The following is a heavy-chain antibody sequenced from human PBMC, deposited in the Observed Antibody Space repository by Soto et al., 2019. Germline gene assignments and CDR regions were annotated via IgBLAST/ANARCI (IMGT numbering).Heavy chain of an antibody. CDR2: ISSSGSTI. CDR3: ARTLSWSGYYLGGFHGDV. CDR1: GFTFSDYY. J-gene: IGHJ6*02. Sequence: NPGGSLRLSCAASGFTFSDYYMSWIRQAPGKGLEWVSYISSSGSTIYYADSVKGRFTISRDNAKNSLYLQMNSLRAEDTAVYYCARTLSWSGYYLGGFHGDVWGQGTTVTVSS. V-gene: IGHV3-11*01. D-gene: IGHD3-3*01.